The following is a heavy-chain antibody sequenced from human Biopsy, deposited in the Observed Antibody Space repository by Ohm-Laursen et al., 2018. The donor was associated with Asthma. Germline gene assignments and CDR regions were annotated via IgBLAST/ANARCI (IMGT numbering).Heavy chain of an antibody. CDR1: GGTFKTYV. D-gene: IGHD2-2*01. V-gene: IGHV1-69*01. Sequence: SSVKVSCKYLGGTFKTYVIGWVRQAPGKGLEWMGGINSVFGTTTYPQKFQDRVTITADDSTSTVYMELSSLRPEDTAVYYCARKAGSCISRTCYSLDFWGQGTLVTVSS. CDR2: INSVFGTT. CDR3: ARKAGSCISRTCYSLDF. J-gene: IGHJ4*02.